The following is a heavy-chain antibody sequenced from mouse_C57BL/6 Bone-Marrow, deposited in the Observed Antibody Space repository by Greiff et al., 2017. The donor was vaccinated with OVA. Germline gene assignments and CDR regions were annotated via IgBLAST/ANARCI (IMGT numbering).Heavy chain of an antibody. CDR3: AREGYYGRAWFAY. V-gene: IGHV1-18*01. CDR2: INPNNGGT. Sequence: VQLQQSGPELVKPGASAKIPCKASGYTFTDYNMDWVKQSHGKSLEWIGDINPNNGGTIYNQKFKGKATLTVDKSSSTAYMELRSLTSEDTAVYYCAREGYYGRAWFAYWGQGTLVTVSA. CDR1: GYTFTDYN. J-gene: IGHJ3*01. D-gene: IGHD1-1*01.